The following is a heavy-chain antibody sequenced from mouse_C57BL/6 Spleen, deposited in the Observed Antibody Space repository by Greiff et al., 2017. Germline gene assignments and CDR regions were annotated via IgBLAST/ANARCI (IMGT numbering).Heavy chain of an antibody. J-gene: IGHJ3*01. V-gene: IGHV1-15*01. CDR3: TKTAQAWGAY. CDR1: GYTFTDYE. CDR2: IDPETGGT. Sequence: VQLVESGAELVRPGASVTLSCKASGYTFTDYEMHWVKQTPVHGLEWIGAIDPETGGTAYNQKFKGKAILTADKSSSTAYMELRSLTSEDSAVYYCTKTAQAWGAYWGQGTLVTVSA. D-gene: IGHD3-2*02.